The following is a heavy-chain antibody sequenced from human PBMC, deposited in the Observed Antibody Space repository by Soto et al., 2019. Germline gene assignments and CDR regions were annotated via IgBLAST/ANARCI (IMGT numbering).Heavy chain of an antibody. CDR2: IYPADNDI. CDR1: GGPFTTYW. D-gene: IGHD3-22*01. J-gene: IGHJ5*02. Sequence: PGESLKISCKVFGGPFTTYWIVWVRQKPGKGLEWMGAIYPADNDIRFNPSFQGRVTISADRSTSTAFLQWSSLKASDTATYYCARKHSRGYFNCFYPWGQGTQVTVPQ. CDR3: ARKHSRGYFNCFYP. V-gene: IGHV5-51*01.